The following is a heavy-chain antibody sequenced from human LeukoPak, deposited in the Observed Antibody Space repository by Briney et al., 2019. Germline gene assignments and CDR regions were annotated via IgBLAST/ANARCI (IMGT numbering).Heavy chain of an antibody. CDR3: AREASKQRGYYYYYYMDV. Sequence: SQTLSLTCTVFGGSISSGSYYWSWIRQPAGKGLEWIGRIYTRGSTNYNPSLKSRVTITVDTPKNQLSLKLSSIAAADTAVYYCAREASKQRGYYYYYYMDVWGKGTTVTISS. V-gene: IGHV4-61*02. D-gene: IGHD6-25*01. CDR1: GGSISSGSYY. CDR2: IYTRGST. J-gene: IGHJ6*03.